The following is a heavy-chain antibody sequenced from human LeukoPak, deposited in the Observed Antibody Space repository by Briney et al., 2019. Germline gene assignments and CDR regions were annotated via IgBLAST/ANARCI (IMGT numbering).Heavy chain of an antibody. CDR3: AAGRISMIVTPDALDI. CDR2: IVVGSGNT. V-gene: IGHV1-58*02. J-gene: IGHJ3*02. D-gene: IGHD3-22*01. Sequence: SVKVSCKASRFSFTSSAMQWVRQARGQRLEWIVWIVVGSGNTNYAQKFQERVTITRDMSTSTAYMELSSLRSEDTAVYYCAAGRISMIVTPDALDIWGQGTMVTVSS. CDR1: RFSFTSSA.